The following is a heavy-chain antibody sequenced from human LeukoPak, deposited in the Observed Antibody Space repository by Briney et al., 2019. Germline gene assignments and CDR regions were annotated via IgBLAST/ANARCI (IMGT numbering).Heavy chain of an antibody. D-gene: IGHD3-22*01. CDR3: AREGIYDSSAQSDY. Sequence: GASVKVSCKASGYTFTGYYMHWVRQAPGQGLEWMGWINPNSGGTNYAQKFQGRVTMTRDTSISTAYMELSRLRSDDTAVYYCAREGIYDSSAQSDYWCQGTLATVSS. J-gene: IGHJ4*02. CDR2: INPNSGGT. CDR1: GYTFTGYY. V-gene: IGHV1-2*02.